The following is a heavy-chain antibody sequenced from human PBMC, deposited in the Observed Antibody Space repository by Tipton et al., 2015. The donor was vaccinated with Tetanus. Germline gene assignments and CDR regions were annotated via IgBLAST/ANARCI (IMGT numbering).Heavy chain of an antibody. D-gene: IGHD3-10*01. CDR1: GGSISSSSYY. CDR3: ARQVLSYGLGS. J-gene: IGHJ5*02. V-gene: IGHV4-39*01. Sequence: TLSLTCTVSGGSISSSSYYWGWIRQPPGKGLEWIGSIYYSGSTYYNPSLKSRVTISVDTSKNQFSLKLSSVTAADTAVYYCARQVLSYGLGSWGQGPLVTVSS. CDR2: IYYSGST.